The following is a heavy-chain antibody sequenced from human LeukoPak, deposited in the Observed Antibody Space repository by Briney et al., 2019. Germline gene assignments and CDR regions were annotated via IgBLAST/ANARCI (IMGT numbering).Heavy chain of an antibody. CDR1: GFTFGDYA. Sequence: PGGSLRLSCTASGFTFGDYAMSWVRQAPGKGLEWVGFIRSKAYGGTTEYAASVKGRFTISRDDSKSIAYLQMNSLKTEDTAVYYCTREGLGYCSSTSCYRDRRDDAFDIWGQGTMVTVSS. CDR2: IRSKAYGGTT. V-gene: IGHV3-49*04. D-gene: IGHD2-2*01. CDR3: TREGLGYCSSTSCYRDRRDDAFDI. J-gene: IGHJ3*02.